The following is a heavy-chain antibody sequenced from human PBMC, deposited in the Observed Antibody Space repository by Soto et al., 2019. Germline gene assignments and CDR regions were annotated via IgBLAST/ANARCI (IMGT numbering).Heavy chain of an antibody. CDR1: GFTFSSYG. D-gene: IGHD2-15*01. J-gene: IGHJ6*02. CDR3: AKEKCPRGGYFNYYGMDV. Sequence: PGGSLRLSCAASGFTFSSYGMHWVRQAPGKGLEWVAVISYDGSNKYYADSVKGRFTISRDNSKNTLYLQMNSLRAEDTAVYYCAKEKCPRGGYFNYYGMDVWGQGTTVTVSS. CDR2: ISYDGSNK. V-gene: IGHV3-30*18.